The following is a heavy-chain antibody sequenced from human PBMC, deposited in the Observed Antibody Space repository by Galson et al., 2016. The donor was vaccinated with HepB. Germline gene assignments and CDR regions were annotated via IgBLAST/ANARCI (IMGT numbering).Heavy chain of an antibody. D-gene: IGHD1-26*01. J-gene: IGHJ4*02. Sequence: SLRLSCTASGFTFSDHYMDWVRQAPGKGLEWVGRTRNKASSYSTEYAASVKGRFTISRDDSKNSLYLQMNSLKTEDTAVYYCARESGTYEIDYWGQGTLVTVSS. CDR2: TRNKASSYST. CDR1: GFTFSDHY. V-gene: IGHV3-72*01. CDR3: ARESGTYEIDY.